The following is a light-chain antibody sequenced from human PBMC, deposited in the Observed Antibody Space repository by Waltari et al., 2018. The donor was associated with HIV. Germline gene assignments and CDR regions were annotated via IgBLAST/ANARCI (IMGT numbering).Light chain of an antibody. CDR3: QLYGSSPPIT. V-gene: IGKV3-20*01. J-gene: IGKJ5*01. CDR1: QSVSSSY. Sequence: ENVLTQSPGTLSLSPGERVTLSCRASQSVSSSYLAWYQQKPCQAPRLLIFGASSRATGVPDRFSGSGSGTDFTLTISRLEPEDFAVYYCQLYGSSPPITFGQGTRLEIK. CDR2: GAS.